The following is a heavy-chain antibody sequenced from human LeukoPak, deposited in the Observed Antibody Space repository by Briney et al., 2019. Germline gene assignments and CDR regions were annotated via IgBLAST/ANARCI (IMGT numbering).Heavy chain of an antibody. CDR2: ISRNGGST. J-gene: IGHJ3*01. CDR1: GFTFSSYA. V-gene: IGHV3-64*01. Sequence: PGGSLRLSCAASGFTFSSYAMHWVRQAPGKGLEFASLISRNGGSTFYANSVKGRFTIPRDNSKNTLYLQMGSLRAEDMAVYYCASPQGWGQGTMVTVSS. CDR3: ASPQG.